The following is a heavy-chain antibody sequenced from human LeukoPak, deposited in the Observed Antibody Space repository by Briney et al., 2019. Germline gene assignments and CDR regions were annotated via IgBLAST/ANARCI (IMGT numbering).Heavy chain of an antibody. J-gene: IGHJ6*02. CDR1: GYTFTSYE. CDR2: MNPNSGNA. D-gene: IGHD3-10*01. CDR3: ARQVLLWFGELFYYGMDV. V-gene: IGHV1-8*01. Sequence: GASVKVSCKASGYTFTSYEINWVRQATGQGLEWMGWMNPNSGNAGYAQKFQGRVTMTRNTSISTAYMELSSLRSEDTAVYYCARQVLLWFGELFYYGMDVWGQGTTVTVSS.